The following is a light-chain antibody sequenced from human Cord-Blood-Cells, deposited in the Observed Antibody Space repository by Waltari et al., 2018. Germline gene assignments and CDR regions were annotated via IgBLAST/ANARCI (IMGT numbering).Light chain of an antibody. Sequence: SYELPQPPSVSVSPGPTASITCSGDQSGDDYACWYHQKPGQSPVLVIYQDSKRPSGIPERFSGSNSGNTATLTISGTQAMDEADYYCQAWDNSTVVFGGGTKLTVL. J-gene: IGLJ2*01. CDR1: QSGDDY. V-gene: IGLV3-1*01. CDR2: QDS. CDR3: QAWDNSTVV.